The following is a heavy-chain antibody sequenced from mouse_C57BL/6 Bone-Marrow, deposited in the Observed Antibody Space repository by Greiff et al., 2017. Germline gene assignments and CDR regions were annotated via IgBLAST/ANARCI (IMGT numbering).Heavy chain of an antibody. J-gene: IGHJ2*01. D-gene: IGHD1-1*01. CDR3: AREGTTVGDY. CDR1: GFTFSSYA. V-gene: IGHV5-4*01. CDR2: ISDGGSYT. Sequence: EVKVVESGGGLVKPGGSLKLSCAASGFTFSSYAMSWVRQTPEKRLEWVATISDGGSYTYYPDNVKGRFTISRDNAKNNLYLQMSHLKSEDTAMYYCAREGTTVGDYWGQGTTLTVSS.